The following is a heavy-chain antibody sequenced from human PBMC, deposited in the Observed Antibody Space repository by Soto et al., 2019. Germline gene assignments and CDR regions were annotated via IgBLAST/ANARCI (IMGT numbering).Heavy chain of an antibody. Sequence: LSLTCSVSGDSISTVDYFWAWIRQPPGQALEYIGYIYKSATTYYNPSFESRVAISLDTSKSQFSLNVTSVTAPDTAVYFCARGRYCLTGRCFPNWFDSWGQGTLLNVSS. J-gene: IGHJ5*01. V-gene: IGHV4-30-4*01. CDR2: IYKSATT. CDR3: ARGRYCLTGRCFPNWFDS. CDR1: GDSISTVDYF. D-gene: IGHD2-15*01.